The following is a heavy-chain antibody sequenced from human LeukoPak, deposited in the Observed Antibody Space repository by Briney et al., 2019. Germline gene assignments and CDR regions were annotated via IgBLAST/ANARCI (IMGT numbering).Heavy chain of an antibody. CDR2: VDPEDGET. CDR3: ATEGAYNWFDP. Sequence: ASVKISCKVSGYTFTDYYMHWVQQAPGKGLEWMGLVDPEDGETIYAEKFQGRVTITADTSTDTAYMEQSSLRSEDTAVYYCATEGAYNWFDPWGQGTLVTVSS. J-gene: IGHJ5*02. V-gene: IGHV1-69-2*01. D-gene: IGHD3-16*01. CDR1: GYTFTDYY.